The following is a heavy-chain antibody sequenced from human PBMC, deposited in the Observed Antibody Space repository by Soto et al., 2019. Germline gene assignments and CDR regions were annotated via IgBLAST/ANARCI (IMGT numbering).Heavy chain of an antibody. J-gene: IGHJ5*02. D-gene: IGHD3-3*01. CDR1: GYSISSGYY. V-gene: IGHV4-38-2*02. CDR3: ARDPEVSITIFGVVPNWFDP. CDR2: IYHSGST. Sequence: PSETLSLTCAVSGYSISSGYYWGWIRQPPGKGLEWIGSIYHSGSTYYNPSLKSRVTISVDTSKNQFSLKLSSVTAADTAVYYCARDPEVSITIFGVVPNWFDPWGQGTLVTVSS.